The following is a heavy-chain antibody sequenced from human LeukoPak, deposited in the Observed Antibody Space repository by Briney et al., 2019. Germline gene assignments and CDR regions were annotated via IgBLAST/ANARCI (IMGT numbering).Heavy chain of an antibody. V-gene: IGHV3-20*01. CDR1: GFNGDDYG. Sequence: GSLKLSSAAAGFNGDDYGMSGARGPPGEGRAGVAGFNGSGGNTGYAASVKGRYTISRDNAKNSLYLQMNSLRAEDTALYLCARAYYYDSSGSSEGSAFDIWGQGTMVTVSS. CDR2: FNGSGGNT. J-gene: IGHJ3*02. CDR3: ARAYYYDSSGSSEGSAFDI. D-gene: IGHD3-22*01.